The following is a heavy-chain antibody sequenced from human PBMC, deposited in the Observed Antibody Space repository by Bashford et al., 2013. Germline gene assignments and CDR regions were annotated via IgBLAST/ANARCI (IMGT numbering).Heavy chain of an antibody. Sequence: ASVKVSCKASGYTFTGYYMHWVRQAPGQGLEWMGWINPNSGGTNYAQKFQGRVTMTRDTSLSTAYMELSRLRSNDTAVYYCARDRETDTAMVTNDYWGQGTLVTVSS. CDR1: GYTFTGYY. J-gene: IGHJ4*02. V-gene: IGHV1-2*02. D-gene: IGHD5-18*01. CDR3: ARDRETDTAMVTNDY. CDR2: INPNSGGT.